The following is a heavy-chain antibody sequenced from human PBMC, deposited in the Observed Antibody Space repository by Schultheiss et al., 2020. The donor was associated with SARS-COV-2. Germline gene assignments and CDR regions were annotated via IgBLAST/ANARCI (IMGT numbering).Heavy chain of an antibody. CDR3: ARASNPIYGFYYMDV. D-gene: IGHD3-10*01. V-gene: IGHV4-34*01. CDR2: INHSGST. CDR1: GGSFSGYY. Sequence: SQTLSLTCAVYGGSFSGYYWSWIRQPPGKGLEWIGEINHSGSTNYNPSLKSRVTISVDTSKNQFSLKLSSVTAADTAVYYCARASNPIYGFYYMDVWGKGTTVTVSS. J-gene: IGHJ6*03.